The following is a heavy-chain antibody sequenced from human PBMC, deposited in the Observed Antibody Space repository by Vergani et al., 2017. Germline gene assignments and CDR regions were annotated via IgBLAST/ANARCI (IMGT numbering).Heavy chain of an antibody. CDR1: GGTFSSYA. J-gene: IGHJ6*03. V-gene: IGHV1-69*01. CDR3: ARGPSSSSDYYYYMDV. Sequence: QVQLVQSGAEVKKPGSSVKVSCKASGGTFSSYAISWVRQAPGQGLEWMGGIIPIFGTANYAQKFQGRVTITADESTSTDYMELSSLRSEDTAVYYCARGPSSSSDYYYYMDVWGKGTTVTVSS. D-gene: IGHD6-6*01. CDR2: IIPIFGTA.